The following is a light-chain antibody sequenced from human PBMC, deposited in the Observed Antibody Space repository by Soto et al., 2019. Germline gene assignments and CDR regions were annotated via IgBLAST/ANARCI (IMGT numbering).Light chain of an antibody. CDR3: TSYSRYRVLV. V-gene: IGLV2-14*01. CDR1: SSDIGGYKY. Sequence: QSALTQPRSVSGSLGQSITISCTGTSSDIGGYKYVSWYQQHPGKAPKLIIFEVSNRPSGVSDRFSGSNSGNTASLTISGLQAEDEADYYCTSYSRYRVLVFGGGTK. J-gene: IGLJ3*02. CDR2: EVS.